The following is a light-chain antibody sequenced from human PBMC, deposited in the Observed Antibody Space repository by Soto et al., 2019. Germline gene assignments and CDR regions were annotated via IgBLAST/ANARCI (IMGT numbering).Light chain of an antibody. V-gene: IGLV2-8*01. J-gene: IGLJ1*01. CDR2: EVT. CDR3: SSYARGYNEV. CDR1: SSDVGGYNY. Sequence: QSALTQPPSASGSPGQSVTISCTGTSSDVGGYNYVSWYQQHPGKAPKLMIYEVTKRPSGVPDLFSGSKSGNTASLTVSGVQAEDEAYYYCSSYARGYNEVFGTGTKLTVL.